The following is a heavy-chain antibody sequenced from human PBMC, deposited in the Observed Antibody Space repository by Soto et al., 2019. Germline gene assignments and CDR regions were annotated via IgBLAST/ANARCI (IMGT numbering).Heavy chain of an antibody. Sequence: SVKVSCKASGGTFSSYTISWVRQAPGQGLEWMGRIIPFLGIANYAQKFQGRVTITADKSTSTAYMELSSLRSEDTAVYYCARDGYYDSSGYYTFDYWGQGTLVTVSS. CDR1: GGTFSSYT. V-gene: IGHV1-69*04. CDR3: ARDGYYDSSGYYTFDY. D-gene: IGHD3-22*01. J-gene: IGHJ4*02. CDR2: IIPFLGIA.